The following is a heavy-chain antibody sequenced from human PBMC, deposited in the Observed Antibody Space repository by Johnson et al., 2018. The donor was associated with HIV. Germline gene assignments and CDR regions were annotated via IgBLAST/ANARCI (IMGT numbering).Heavy chain of an antibody. J-gene: IGHJ3*02. D-gene: IGHD6-13*01. CDR1: GFTFSSYG. CDR2: RRYDGRNK. V-gene: IGHV3-30*02. Sequence: VQLVESGGGLIQPGGFLRLSCAASGFTFSSYGMHWVRQAPGKGLEWVAFRRYDGRNKYYVDSVKGRFTISRDNSKNTLYLQMNSLRAEDTAVYYCARAYSSSWYRDDAFDIWGQGTMVTVFS. CDR3: ARAYSSSWYRDDAFDI.